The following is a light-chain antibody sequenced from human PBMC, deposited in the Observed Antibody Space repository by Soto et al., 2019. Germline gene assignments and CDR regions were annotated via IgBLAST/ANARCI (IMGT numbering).Light chain of an antibody. CDR3: SSYAGSNNFCV. J-gene: IGLJ1*01. CDR2: EVS. CDR1: SSDVGGYNY. Sequence: ALTHPPSASGSPGQSVTISCTGTSSDVGGYNYVSWYQQHPGKAPKLMIYEVSKRPSGVPDRFSGSKSGNTASLTVSGLQAEDEADYYCSSYAGSNNFCVFGTGTKVTVL. V-gene: IGLV2-8*01.